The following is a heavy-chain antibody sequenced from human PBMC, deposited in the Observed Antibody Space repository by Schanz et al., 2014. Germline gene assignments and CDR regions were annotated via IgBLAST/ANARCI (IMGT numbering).Heavy chain of an antibody. D-gene: IGHD3-9*01. CDR1: GFTLSNYA. CDR2: LSEGGGGI. CDR3: AKAADWPVTRFDP. Sequence: EMQLLESGGGLAQPGGSLRLSCAASGFTLSNYAMSWVRQAPGKGLEWVSALSEGGGGIHYADSVRGRFTISSDSSKNSLYLQMSSLRADDTAVYYCAKAADWPVTRFDPWGQGTLVTCSS. V-gene: IGHV3-23*01. J-gene: IGHJ5*02.